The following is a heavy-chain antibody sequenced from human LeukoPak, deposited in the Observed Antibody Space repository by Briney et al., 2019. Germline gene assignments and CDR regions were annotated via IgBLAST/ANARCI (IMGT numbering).Heavy chain of an antibody. CDR3: RRDPYDFWSGYYSLYYMDV. D-gene: IGHD3-3*01. Sequence: SETLSLTRAVSGYSITSGYYWGWIRQPPGKGLEGIGIIYHSGSTHYNPSPKSRVTISVDTSKNQFPLKLSSVTAADSAVNNCRRDPYDFWSGYYSLYYMDVWGKGTTVTVSS. J-gene: IGHJ6*03. CDR1: GYSITSGYY. V-gene: IGHV4-38-2*02. CDR2: IYHSGST.